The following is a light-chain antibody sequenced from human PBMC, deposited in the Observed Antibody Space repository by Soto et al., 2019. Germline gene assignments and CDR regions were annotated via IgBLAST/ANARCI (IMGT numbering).Light chain of an antibody. CDR2: GAS. Sequence: EIVMTQSPATLSVSLGERATLSCRASQSVSGNLAWYQQKPGQAPRLLIYGASTRATGIPARFSGSGSGTEFTLTISSLQSEDFAVYYCQQYNNWPLTFGGGTKVEIK. J-gene: IGKJ4*01. CDR1: QSVSGN. CDR3: QQYNNWPLT. V-gene: IGKV3-15*01.